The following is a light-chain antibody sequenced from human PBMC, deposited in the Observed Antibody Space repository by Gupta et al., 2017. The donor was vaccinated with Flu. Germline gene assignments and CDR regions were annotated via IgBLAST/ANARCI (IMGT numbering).Light chain of an antibody. CDR2: KAS. Sequence: DAVMTQSPLSLPVNLGQPASIACRASESLVYSDGDSYGSGFHQRPGQSARRLIYKASNRDSGVPDRSSGSGSGTDVTLTISRLEAEDVGVYYCMHSTHWPGTFGQGTKVEI. CDR1: ESLVYSDGDSY. V-gene: IGKV2-30*01. J-gene: IGKJ1*01. CDR3: MHSTHWPGT.